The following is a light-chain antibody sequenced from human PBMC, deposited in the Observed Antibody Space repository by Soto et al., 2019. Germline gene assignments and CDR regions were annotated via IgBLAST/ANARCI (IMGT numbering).Light chain of an antibody. CDR3: CSYTSSSTLV. V-gene: IGLV2-14*01. Sequence: QSVLTQPASLSGSPGQSITISCTGTSSDVGGFNYVSWYQQHPGKAPKLMIYDVNNRPSGVSNRFSGSKSGNTASLTISGLLAEDEADYYCCSYTSSSTLVFGTGTKVTVL. CDR1: SSDVGGFNY. J-gene: IGLJ1*01. CDR2: DVN.